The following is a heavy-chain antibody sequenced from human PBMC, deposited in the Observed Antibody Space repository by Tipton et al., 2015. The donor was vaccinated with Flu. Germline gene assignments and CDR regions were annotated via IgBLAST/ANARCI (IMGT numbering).Heavy chain of an antibody. Sequence: SLRLSCAASGFTFSSYWMSWVRQAPGKGLEWVANIKQDGSEKYYVDSVKGRFTSSRDKAKNSLYLQMNSLRAEDTAVYYCARDGWGYYYDSSGYYFGYWGQGTLVTVSS. J-gene: IGHJ4*02. CDR2: IKQDGSEK. V-gene: IGHV3-7*01. CDR3: ARDGWGYYYDSSGYYFGY. CDR1: GFTFSSYW. D-gene: IGHD3-22*01.